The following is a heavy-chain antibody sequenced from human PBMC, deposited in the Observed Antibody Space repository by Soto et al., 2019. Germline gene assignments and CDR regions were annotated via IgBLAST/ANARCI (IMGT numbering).Heavy chain of an antibody. Sequence: QVQLQESGPGLVKPSETLSLTCTISGGPMNNYYCSWFRQPRGQGLEWIGYMGYNGFTRYNPSLRSRVDISLDTAKNQFFLNLSSVTAADTALYYCARQGFGELHGLVDVWGQGITVTVSS. D-gene: IGHD3-10*01. CDR2: MGYNGFT. V-gene: IGHV4-59*08. CDR3: ARQGFGELHGLVDV. J-gene: IGHJ6*02. CDR1: GGPMNNYY.